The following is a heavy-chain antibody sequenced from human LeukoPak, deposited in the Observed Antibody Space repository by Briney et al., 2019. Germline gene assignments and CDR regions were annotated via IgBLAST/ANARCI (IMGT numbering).Heavy chain of an antibody. Sequence: SETLSLTCTVSGGSINSSSLYWGWVRQPPGKGLEWIGNIYQSGRTYYNPSLRSRVTISMNTSRNQFSLKLVSVTAADTAVYFCSRWDYWSQGILVTVSS. CDR1: GGSINSSSLY. V-gene: IGHV4-39*01. J-gene: IGHJ4*02. CDR2: IYQSGRT. CDR3: SRWDY.